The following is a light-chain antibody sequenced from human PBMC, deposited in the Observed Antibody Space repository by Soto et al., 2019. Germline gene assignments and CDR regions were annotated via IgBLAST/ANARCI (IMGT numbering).Light chain of an antibody. Sequence: IQLTQSPSSLSASVGDRVTITCRASQGISSYLAWYQQKPGKAPKLLIYAASTLKSGVTSRFSGSGSGTDFTLTISSLQPEDFATYYCQQLNSYPLTFVGGTKVEIK. J-gene: IGKJ4*01. CDR3: QQLNSYPLT. CDR2: AAS. CDR1: QGISSY. V-gene: IGKV1-9*01.